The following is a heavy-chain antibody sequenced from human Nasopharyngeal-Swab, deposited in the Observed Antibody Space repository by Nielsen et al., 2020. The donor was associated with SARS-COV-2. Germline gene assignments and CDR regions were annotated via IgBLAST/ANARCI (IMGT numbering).Heavy chain of an antibody. CDR3: AKDRGIVVVIGFDY. J-gene: IGHJ4*02. CDR2: ISGSGGST. V-gene: IGHV3-23*01. D-gene: IGHD3-22*01. CDR1: GFTFSSYA. Sequence: GSLKISCAASGFTFSSYAMSWVRQAPGKGLEWVSAISGSGGSTYYADSVKGRFTISRDNSKNTLYLQMNSLRAEDTAVYYCAKDRGIVVVIGFDYWGQGTLVTVSS.